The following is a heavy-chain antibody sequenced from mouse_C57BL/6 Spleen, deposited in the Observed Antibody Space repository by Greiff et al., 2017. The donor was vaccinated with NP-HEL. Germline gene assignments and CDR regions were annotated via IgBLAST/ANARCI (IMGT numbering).Heavy chain of an antibody. CDR1: GYAFSSYW. CDR2: IYPGDGAT. V-gene: IGHV1-80*01. J-gene: IGHJ1*03. D-gene: IGHD2-3*01. CDR3: ARYDDGYLNWYFDV. Sequence: QVQLQQSGAELVKPGASVKISCKASGYAFSSYWMNWVKQRPGKGLEWIGQIYPGDGATNYNGKFKGKATLTADKSSSTAYMQLSSLTSEDSAVYFCARYDDGYLNWYFDVWGTGTTVTVSS.